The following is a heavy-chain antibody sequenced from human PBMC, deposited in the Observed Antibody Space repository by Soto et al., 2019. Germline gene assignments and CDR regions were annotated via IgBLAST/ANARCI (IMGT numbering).Heavy chain of an antibody. CDR2: TYFRSRWYS. D-gene: IGHD5-12*01. CDR1: GDSVSSDRAA. V-gene: IGHV6-1*01. CDR3: VRDNIVAGMDLFDY. Sequence: SQTLSLTCGISGDSVSSDRAAWHWIRQSPSRGLEWLGRTYFRSRWYSDYAISVKSRMTISADTSKNQLSLQLNSVTPDDTATYYCVRDNIVAGMDLFDYWGRGTLVTVSS. J-gene: IGHJ4*02.